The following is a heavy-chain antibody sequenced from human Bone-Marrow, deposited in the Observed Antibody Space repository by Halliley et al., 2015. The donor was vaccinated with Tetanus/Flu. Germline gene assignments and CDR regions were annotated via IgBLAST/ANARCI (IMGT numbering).Heavy chain of an antibody. CDR2: IYSGGST. CDR1: GFTVSSNY. V-gene: IGHV3-53*01. D-gene: IGHD3-16*01. CDR3: ARDRHSEYVFDY. J-gene: IGHJ4*02. Sequence: SLRLSCAASGFTVSSNYMSWVRQAPGKGLEWVSVIYSGGSTYYADSVKGRFTISRDNSKNTLYLQMNSLRAEDTAVYYCARDRHSEYVFDYWGQGTLVTVSS.